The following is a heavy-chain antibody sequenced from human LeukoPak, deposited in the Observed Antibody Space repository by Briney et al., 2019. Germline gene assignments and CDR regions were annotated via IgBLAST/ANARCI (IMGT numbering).Heavy chain of an antibody. Sequence: PSETLSLTCTVSGGSISSYHWSWIRQPAGKGLEWIGRIYTSGSTNYSPSLKSRVTMSVDPSKNRFSLKLSSVTAADTAVYYCARAISASGSYYDYWGQGTLVTVSS. V-gene: IGHV4-4*07. CDR1: GGSISSYH. CDR3: ARAISASGSYYDY. CDR2: IYTSGST. J-gene: IGHJ4*02. D-gene: IGHD1-26*01.